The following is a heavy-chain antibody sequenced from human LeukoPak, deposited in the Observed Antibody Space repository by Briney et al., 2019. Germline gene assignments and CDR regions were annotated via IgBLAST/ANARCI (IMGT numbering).Heavy chain of an antibody. V-gene: IGHV1-2*06. J-gene: IGHJ4*02. CDR3: ARVIPRGYYSY. CDR2: INPRDGET. CDR1: GYNFVGYY. D-gene: IGHD3-3*01. Sequence: ASVKVSCKGSGYNFVGYYIHWVRQVPGQGLEWMGRINPRDGETSFAQKFQGRVTMTRDTSISTAYMELSRLRSDDTAVYYCARVIPRGYYSYWGQGTLVTVSS.